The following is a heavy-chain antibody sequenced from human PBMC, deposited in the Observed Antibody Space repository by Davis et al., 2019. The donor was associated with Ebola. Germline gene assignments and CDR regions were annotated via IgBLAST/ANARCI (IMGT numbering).Heavy chain of an antibody. CDR1: GGSISSYY. Sequence: GSLRLSCTVSGGSISSYYWSWIRQPPGKGLEWIGYIYYSGSTNYNPSLKSRVTISVDTSKNQFSLKLSSVTAADTAVYYCARVDYDFWSGYYGGNWFDPWGQGTLVTVSS. CDR3: ARVDYDFWSGYYGGNWFDP. J-gene: IGHJ5*02. V-gene: IGHV4-59*01. CDR2: IYYSGST. D-gene: IGHD3-3*01.